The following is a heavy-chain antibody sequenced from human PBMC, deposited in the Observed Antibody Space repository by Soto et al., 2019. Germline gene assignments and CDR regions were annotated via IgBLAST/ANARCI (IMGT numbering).Heavy chain of an antibody. J-gene: IGHJ4*02. D-gene: IGHD3-22*01. Sequence: QVQLVQSGAEVKKPGSSVKVSCKASGGTFSSYTISWVRQAPGQGLEWMGRIIPILGIANYAQKFQGRVTITADKSTSTADMELSSMRSEDTAVYYCARESLGDSSGYFDYWGQGTLVTVSS. CDR2: IIPILGIA. CDR3: ARESLGDSSGYFDY. CDR1: GGTFSSYT. V-gene: IGHV1-69*08.